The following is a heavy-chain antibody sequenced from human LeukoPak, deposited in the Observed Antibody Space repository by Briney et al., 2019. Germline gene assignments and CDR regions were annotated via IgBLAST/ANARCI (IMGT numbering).Heavy chain of an antibody. V-gene: IGHV4-34*01. CDR2: TSHRGST. J-gene: IGHJ2*01. Sequence: SETLSLTCAVYGGSFSGYYWSWIRQPPGKGLEWIGETSHRGSTNYDPSLKSRVTISVDTSKNQFSPKLSSVTAADTAVYYCARGGNGWYFDLWGSGTLVTVSS. CDR1: GGSFSGYY. D-gene: IGHD1-14*01. CDR3: ARGGNGWYFDL.